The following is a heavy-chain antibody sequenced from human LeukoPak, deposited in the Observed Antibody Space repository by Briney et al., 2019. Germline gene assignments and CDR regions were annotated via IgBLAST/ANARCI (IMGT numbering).Heavy chain of an antibody. V-gene: IGHV5-51*01. J-gene: IGHJ4*02. Sequence: GAPLQISSKGSGYTFSSYWIGCVSQIPGQGLEWLGVIYPVDSDTRCSPSFQGQVTISADKSITTAYLQWSSLRASDSAMYYCGRLAGLDSSRSGSYFDSWGQGTLVTVSS. CDR1: GYTFSSYW. CDR3: GRLAGLDSSRSGSYFDS. CDR2: IYPVDSDT. D-gene: IGHD6-13*01.